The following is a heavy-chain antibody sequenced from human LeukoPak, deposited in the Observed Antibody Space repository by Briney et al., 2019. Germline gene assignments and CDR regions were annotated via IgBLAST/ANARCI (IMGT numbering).Heavy chain of an antibody. J-gene: IGHJ4*02. D-gene: IGHD1-1*01. Sequence: PSETLSLTCTVSGGSISSGGYYWSWIRQHPGKGLEWTGSIYYSGSTNYNPSLRGRVTISLDTSRNQFSLKLSSVTAADTAVYYCASGDNDPLFDYWGQGTLVTVSS. CDR3: ASGDNDPLFDY. CDR2: IYYSGST. CDR1: GGSISSGGYY. V-gene: IGHV4-31*03.